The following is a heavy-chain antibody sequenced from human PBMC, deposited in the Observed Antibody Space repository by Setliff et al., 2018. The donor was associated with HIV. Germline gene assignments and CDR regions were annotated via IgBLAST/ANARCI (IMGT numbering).Heavy chain of an antibody. CDR2: MNSDGSRT. Sequence: PGESLKISCAASGFTFSSYWMHWVRQLPGKGLVWVSSMNSDGSRTTYADSVKGRFTISRGNAKKMLYVQMNSLRAEDTAVYYCARPMEIGRHPVAGQRDAFDIWGQGTMVTVSS. D-gene: IGHD6-19*01. V-gene: IGHV3-74*03. J-gene: IGHJ3*02. CDR3: ARPMEIGRHPVAGQRDAFDI. CDR1: GFTFSSYW.